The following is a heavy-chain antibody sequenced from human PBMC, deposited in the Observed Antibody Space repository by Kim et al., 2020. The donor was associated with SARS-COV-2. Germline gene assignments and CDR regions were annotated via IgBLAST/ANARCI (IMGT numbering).Heavy chain of an antibody. CDR3: ARRYSSSWYWAHHFDY. CDR1: GGSISSSNW. CDR2: IYHSGST. D-gene: IGHD6-13*01. J-gene: IGHJ4*02. Sequence: SETLSLTCAVSGGSISSSNWWSWVRQPPGKGLEWIGEIYHSGSTNYNPSLKSRVTISVDKSKNQFSLKLSSVTAADTAVYYCARRYSSSWYWAHHFDYWGQGTLVTVSS. V-gene: IGHV4-4*02.